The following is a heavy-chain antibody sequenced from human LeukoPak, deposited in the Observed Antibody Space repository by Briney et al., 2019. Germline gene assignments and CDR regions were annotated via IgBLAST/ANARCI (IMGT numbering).Heavy chain of an antibody. CDR2: IYYSGST. CDR1: GGSISSSSYY. Sequence: SSETLSLTCTVSGGSISSSSYYWGWIRQPPGKGLEWIGSIYYSGSTYYNPSLKSRVTISVDTSKNQFSLKLSSVTAADTAVYYCARRDSSSWYQWFDPWGQGTLVTVSS. CDR3: ARRDSSSWYQWFDP. J-gene: IGHJ5*02. D-gene: IGHD6-13*01. V-gene: IGHV4-39*01.